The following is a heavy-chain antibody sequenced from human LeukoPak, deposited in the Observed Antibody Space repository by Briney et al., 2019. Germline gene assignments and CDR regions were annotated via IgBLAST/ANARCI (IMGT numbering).Heavy chain of an antibody. Sequence: GASVKVSCKASGYSFTGYYMHWVRQAPGQGLEWMEWINPNSGGTNYAQKFQGRVTMTRDTSISTAYMELSRLRSDDTAVYYCARDVGEYCSSVSCYASDYWGQGTLVTVSS. D-gene: IGHD2-2*01. J-gene: IGHJ4*02. V-gene: IGHV1-2*02. CDR3: ARDVGEYCSSVSCYASDY. CDR1: GYSFTGYY. CDR2: INPNSGGT.